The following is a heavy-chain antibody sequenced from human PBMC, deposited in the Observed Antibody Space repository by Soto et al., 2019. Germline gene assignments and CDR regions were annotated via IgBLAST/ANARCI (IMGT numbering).Heavy chain of an antibody. V-gene: IGHV4-39*01. Sequence: SETLSLTCTVSGGSISSSSYYWGWIRQPPGKGLEWIGSIYYSGSTYYNPSLKSRVTISVDTSKNQFSLKLSSVTAADTAVYYCARQPSGNYGTDYWGQGTLVTVSS. CDR2: IYYSGST. D-gene: IGHD4-17*01. J-gene: IGHJ4*02. CDR3: ARQPSGNYGTDY. CDR1: GGSISSSSYY.